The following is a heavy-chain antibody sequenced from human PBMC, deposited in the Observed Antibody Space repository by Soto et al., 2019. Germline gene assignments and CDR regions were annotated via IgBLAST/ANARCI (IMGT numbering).Heavy chain of an antibody. J-gene: IGHJ6*02. V-gene: IGHV4-39*01. CDR1: GDSITSNEYY. Sequence: QLQLQESGPGLVKPSETLSLTCTVSGDSITSNEYYWGWIRQPPGKGLEWIGSMFYSGSTYYNPSLKSRVTISVHTSKNQFSLQLRSVTAADTAVYYCEGPQGAFYYYYRVDVWGQGTTVTVSS. CDR2: MFYSGST. D-gene: IGHD3-16*01. CDR3: EGPQGAFYYYYRVDV.